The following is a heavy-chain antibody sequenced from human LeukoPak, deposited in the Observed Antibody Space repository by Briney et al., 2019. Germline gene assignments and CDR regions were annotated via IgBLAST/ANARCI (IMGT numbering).Heavy chain of an antibody. Sequence: GGSLRLSCEASGFTSSTYTMNWVRQAPGKGLEWVAVISYDGSNKYYADSVKGRFTISRDNSKNTLYLQMNSLRAEDTAVYYCANEIRPNDYWGQGTQVTVSS. V-gene: IGHV3-30*18. CDR2: ISYDGSNK. D-gene: IGHD4-17*01. J-gene: IGHJ4*02. CDR3: ANEIRPNDY. CDR1: GFTSSTYT.